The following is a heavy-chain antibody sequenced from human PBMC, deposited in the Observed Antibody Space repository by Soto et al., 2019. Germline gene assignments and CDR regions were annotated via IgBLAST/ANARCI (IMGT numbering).Heavy chain of an antibody. CDR1: GFSFSSYA. Sequence: QVQLVESGGGVVQPGRSLRLSCAASGFSFSSYAMQWVRQAPGKVLEGVAVISHDASIKKFADFVEGRCLVFRDNSTNTLFLQLESLKPDDSAVYYCAKELAISDFWRGLEYWGQGALVTVAS. V-gene: IGHV3-30*18. D-gene: IGHD3-3*01. CDR2: ISHDASIK. CDR3: AKELAISDFWRGLEY. J-gene: IGHJ4*02.